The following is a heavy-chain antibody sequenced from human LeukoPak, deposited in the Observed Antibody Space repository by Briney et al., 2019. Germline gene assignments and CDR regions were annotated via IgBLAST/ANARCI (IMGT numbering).Heavy chain of an antibody. CDR1: GGSFSGYY. V-gene: IGHV4-34*01. D-gene: IGHD3-10*01. Sequence: PSETLSLTCAVHGGSFSGYYWSWIRQPPGKGLEWIGSIYHSGSTYYNPSLKSRVTISVDTSKNQFSLKLSSVTAADTAVYYCAREKSSVYYFDYWGQGTLVTVSS. CDR2: IYHSGST. J-gene: IGHJ4*02. CDR3: AREKSSVYYFDY.